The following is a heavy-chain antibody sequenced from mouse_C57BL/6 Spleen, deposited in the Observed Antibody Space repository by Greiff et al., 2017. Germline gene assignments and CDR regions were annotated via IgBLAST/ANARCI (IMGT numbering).Heavy chain of an antibody. D-gene: IGHD4-1*01. V-gene: IGHV1-82*01. Sequence: QVQLQQSGPELVKPGASVKISCKASGYAFSSSWMHWVKQRPGQGLEWIGRIYPGDGDTNYNGKFKGKATLTADKSSSTAYMQLSSLTSEDSAVYFCARAGTRGGFDYWGQGTTLTVSS. CDR1: GYAFSSSW. J-gene: IGHJ2*01. CDR2: IYPGDGDT. CDR3: ARAGTRGGFDY.